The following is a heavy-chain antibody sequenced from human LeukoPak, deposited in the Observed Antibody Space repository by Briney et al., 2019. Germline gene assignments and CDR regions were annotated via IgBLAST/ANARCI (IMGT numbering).Heavy chain of an antibody. V-gene: IGHV4-59*01. Sequence: SETLSLTCTVSGGSINSYYWSWIRQPPGKGLEWVGYIFYTGSTNYNPSLKSRVTISVDRSKNQFSLKLRSVTAADTAIYYCARGSSWPFAIWGPGTLVTASS. D-gene: IGHD6-13*01. CDR1: GGSINSYY. CDR3: ARGSSWPFAI. CDR2: IFYTGST. J-gene: IGHJ4*02.